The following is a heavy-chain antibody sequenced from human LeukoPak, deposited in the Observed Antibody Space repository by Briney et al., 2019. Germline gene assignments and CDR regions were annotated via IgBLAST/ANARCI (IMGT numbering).Heavy chain of an antibody. Sequence: GGSLRLSCAASGFTFSSYSMNWVRQAPGKGLEWVSYISSSSSTIYYADSVKGRFTISRDNAKSSLYLQMNSLRAEDTAVYYCARLTTLDYWGQGTLVTVSS. CDR3: ARLTTLDY. V-gene: IGHV3-48*01. D-gene: IGHD4/OR15-4a*01. J-gene: IGHJ4*02. CDR1: GFTFSSYS. CDR2: ISSSSSTI.